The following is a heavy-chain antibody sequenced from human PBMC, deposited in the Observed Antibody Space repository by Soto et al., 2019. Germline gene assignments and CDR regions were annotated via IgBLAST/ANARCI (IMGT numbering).Heavy chain of an antibody. J-gene: IGHJ6*02. CDR2: IIPIFGTA. CDR3: ARDQSSSEVYYYYGMDV. CDR1: GGTFSSYA. Sequence: RASVKVSCKASGGTFSSYAISWVRQAPGQGLEWMGGIIPIFGTANYAQKFQGRVTITADKSTSTAYMELSSLRSEDTAVYYCARDQSSSEVYYYYGMDVWGQGTTVTAP. D-gene: IGHD6-6*01. V-gene: IGHV1-69*06.